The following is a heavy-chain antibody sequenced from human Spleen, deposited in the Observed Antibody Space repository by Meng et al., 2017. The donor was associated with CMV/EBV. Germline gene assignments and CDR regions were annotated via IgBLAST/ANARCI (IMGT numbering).Heavy chain of an antibody. Sequence: SETLSLTCTVSGGSISSYYWSWIRQPPGKGLEWIGYIYYSGSTNYNPSLKSRVTISVDTSKNQFSLKLSSVTAADTAVYYCARVVDSSSWFRYYYGMDVWGQGTTVTVSS. CDR2: IYYSGST. CDR3: ARVVDSSSWFRYYYGMDV. CDR1: GGSISSYY. D-gene: IGHD6-13*01. J-gene: IGHJ6*02. V-gene: IGHV4-59*01.